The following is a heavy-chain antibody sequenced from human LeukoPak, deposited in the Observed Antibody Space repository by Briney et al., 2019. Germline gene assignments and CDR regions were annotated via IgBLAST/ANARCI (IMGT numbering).Heavy chain of an antibody. D-gene: IGHD3-10*01. Sequence: SETLSLTCSVSGGSITNYYWSWIRQPPGKGLEWIGEINHSGSTNYNPSLKSRVTISVDTSKNQFSLKLSSVTAADTAVYYCARGSRRLGYYYGSGSPTTYYFDYWGQGTLVTVSS. CDR1: GGSITNYY. J-gene: IGHJ4*02. V-gene: IGHV4-34*01. CDR3: ARGSRRLGYYYGSGSPTTYYFDY. CDR2: INHSGST.